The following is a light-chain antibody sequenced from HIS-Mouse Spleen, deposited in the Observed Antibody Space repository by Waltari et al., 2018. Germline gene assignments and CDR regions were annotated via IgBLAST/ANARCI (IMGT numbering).Light chain of an antibody. CDR3: AAWDDSLSGRV. V-gene: IGLV1-47*01. CDR1: SSNFRIHY. CDR2: RNN. J-gene: IGLJ3*02. Sequence: QSVLTHPPSSSGTPGQMVPIPCSGLSSNFRIHYVYWYQQLTGTAPKLLIYRNNQRPSGVPDRFSGSKSGTSASLAISGLRSEDEADYYCAAWDDSLSGRVFGGGTKLTVL.